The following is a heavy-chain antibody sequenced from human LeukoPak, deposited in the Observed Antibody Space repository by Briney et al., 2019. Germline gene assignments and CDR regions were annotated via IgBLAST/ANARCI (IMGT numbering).Heavy chain of an antibody. V-gene: IGHV3-21*01. Sequence: GGSLRLSYAASGFTFSTYSMNWVRQAPGKGLEWVSSISSSSTYIYHADSVKGRFTISRDNAKKSLYLQMNSLRAEDTAVYYCARELQDAFDIWGQGTMVIVSS. D-gene: IGHD4-11*01. CDR2: ISSSSTYI. J-gene: IGHJ3*02. CDR3: ARELQDAFDI. CDR1: GFTFSTYS.